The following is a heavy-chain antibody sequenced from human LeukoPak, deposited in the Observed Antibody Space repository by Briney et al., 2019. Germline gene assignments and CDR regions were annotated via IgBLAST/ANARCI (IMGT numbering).Heavy chain of an antibody. Sequence: PSETLSLTCAVSGGSISSGGYSWSWIRQPPGKGLEWIGYIYYSGSTNYNPSLKSRVTISVDTSKNQFSLKLSSVTAADTAVYYCARDTPGSSGWYEADYWGQGTLVTVSS. CDR2: IYYSGST. V-gene: IGHV4-61*08. D-gene: IGHD6-19*01. CDR3: ARDTPGSSGWYEADY. CDR1: GGSISSGGYS. J-gene: IGHJ4*02.